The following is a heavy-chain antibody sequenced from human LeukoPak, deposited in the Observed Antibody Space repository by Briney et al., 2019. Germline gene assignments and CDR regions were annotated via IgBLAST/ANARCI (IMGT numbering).Heavy chain of an antibody. D-gene: IGHD2-8*02. J-gene: IGHJ6*02. CDR1: GFALSNYW. CDR3: TRVQAGRSGLMDV. V-gene: IGHV3-74*01. Sequence: GGSLRLSCAASGFALSNYWMHWVRQAPGEGLMWVSRVDSAGTTTNYADSVTGRFTASRDNAKNTFYLQLNSLRAEDTALYYCTRVQAGRSGLMDVWGRGTPVTVSS. CDR2: VDSAGTTT.